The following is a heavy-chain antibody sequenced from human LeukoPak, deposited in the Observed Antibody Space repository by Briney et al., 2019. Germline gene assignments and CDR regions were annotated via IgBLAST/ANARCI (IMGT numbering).Heavy chain of an antibody. CDR1: GFTFSSYA. J-gene: IGHJ4*02. CDR3: AKRDYYESSGYSPLFDY. Sequence: GGSLRLSCAASGFTFSSYAMSWVRQAPGKGLEWVSGITGSGGKTYYADSVKGRFTISRDNSKNTLFLQMNRLRAEDTAVYYCAKRDYYESSGYSPLFDYWGQGTLVTVSS. CDR2: ITGSGGKT. V-gene: IGHV3-23*01. D-gene: IGHD3-22*01.